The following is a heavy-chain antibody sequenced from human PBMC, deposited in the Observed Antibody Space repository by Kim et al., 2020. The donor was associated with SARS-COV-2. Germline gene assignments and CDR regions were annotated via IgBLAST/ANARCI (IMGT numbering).Heavy chain of an antibody. V-gene: IGHV3-23*01. Sequence: GDYVNGRCTISRDNVKSRLYRQMNSVRAEDTAVYYCAKDRWNYGYYGMDVWGQGTTVTVSS. D-gene: IGHD3-16*02. CDR3: AKDRWNYGYYGMDV. J-gene: IGHJ6*02.